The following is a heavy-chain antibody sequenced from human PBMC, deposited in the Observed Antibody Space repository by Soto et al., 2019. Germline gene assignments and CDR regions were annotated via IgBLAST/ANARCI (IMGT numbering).Heavy chain of an antibody. CDR3: ARDGPYYYASRMDV. J-gene: IGHJ6*02. CDR1: GIPVSSNY. Sequence: EVQLVESGGGLVQPGGSLRLSCVASGIPVSSNYMTWVRQAPGKGLEWVSVLHSGGDTYYANSVKGRFTISRHDSTNTLCLQMSSLTAEDTGVYYCARDGPYYYASRMDVWGQGTTVTVSS. D-gene: IGHD3-10*01. CDR2: LHSGGDT. V-gene: IGHV3-53*04.